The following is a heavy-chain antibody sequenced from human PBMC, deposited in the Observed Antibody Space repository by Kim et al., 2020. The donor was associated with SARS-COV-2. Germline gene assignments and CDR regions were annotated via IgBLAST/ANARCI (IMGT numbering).Heavy chain of an antibody. CDR3: ARRGGGYYYGSGSYDY. Sequence: SETLSLTCAVSGGSISSSNWWSWVRQPPGKGLEWIGEIYHSGSTNYNPSLKSRVTISVDKSKNQFSLKLSSVTAADTAVYYCARRGGGYYYGSGSYDYWGQGTLVTVSS. CDR2: IYHSGST. V-gene: IGHV4-4*02. D-gene: IGHD3-10*01. CDR1: GGSISSSNW. J-gene: IGHJ4*02.